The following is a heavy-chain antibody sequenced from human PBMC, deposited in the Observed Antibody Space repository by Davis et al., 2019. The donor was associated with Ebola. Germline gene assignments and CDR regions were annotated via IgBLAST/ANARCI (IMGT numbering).Heavy chain of an antibody. D-gene: IGHD6-6*01. CDR1: GYTFTSYY. CDR2: INPSGGST. CDR3: ARVSGEQLVGDTFDY. J-gene: IGHJ4*02. Sequence: ASVKVSCKASGYTFTSYYMHWVRQAPGQGLEWMGIINPSGGSTSYAQKFQGRVTITADKSTSTAYMELSSLRSEDTAVYYCARVSGEQLVGDTFDYWGQGTLVTVSS. V-gene: IGHV1-46*01.